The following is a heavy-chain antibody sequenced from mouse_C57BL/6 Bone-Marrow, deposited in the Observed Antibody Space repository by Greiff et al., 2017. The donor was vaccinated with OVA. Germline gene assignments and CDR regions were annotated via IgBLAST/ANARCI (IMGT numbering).Heavy chain of an antibody. J-gene: IGHJ3*01. D-gene: IGHD1-1*02. CDR2: IHPNSGST. CDR3: ARCYGAWFAY. Sequence: VQLQQPGAELVKPGASVKLSCKASGYTFTSYWMHWVKQRPGQGLEWIGMIHPNSGSTNYNEKFKSKATLTVDNSSSTAYMQLSSLTSEDSAVYYCARCYGAWFAYWGQGTLVTVSA. V-gene: IGHV1-64*01. CDR1: GYTFTSYW.